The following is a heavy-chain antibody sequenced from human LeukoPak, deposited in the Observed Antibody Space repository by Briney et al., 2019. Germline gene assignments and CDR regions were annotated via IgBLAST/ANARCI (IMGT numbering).Heavy chain of an antibody. D-gene: IGHD5-18*01. CDR1: GYTFTGYY. Sequence: ASVKVSCKASGYTFTGYYMHWVRQAPGQGLEWMGWINPNSGGTNYAQKFQGRVTMTRDTSISTAYMELSRLRSDDTAVYYCASPGLDTAMVTYYYYYGMDVWGQGTTVTVSS. CDR2: INPNSGGT. CDR3: ASPGLDTAMVTYYYYYGMDV. V-gene: IGHV1-2*02. J-gene: IGHJ6*02.